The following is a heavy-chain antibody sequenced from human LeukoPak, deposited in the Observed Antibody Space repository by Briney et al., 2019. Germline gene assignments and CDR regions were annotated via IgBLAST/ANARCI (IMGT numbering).Heavy chain of an antibody. Sequence: SETLSLTCTVSGGSISSYYWSWIRQPAGKGLEWIGRIYTSGSTNYNLSLKSRVTMSVDTSKNQFSLKLSSVTAADTAVYYCARALYSGSSWYFQHWGQGTLVTVSS. J-gene: IGHJ1*01. CDR2: IYTSGST. V-gene: IGHV4-4*07. CDR1: GGSISSYY. CDR3: ARALYSGSSWYFQH. D-gene: IGHD1-26*01.